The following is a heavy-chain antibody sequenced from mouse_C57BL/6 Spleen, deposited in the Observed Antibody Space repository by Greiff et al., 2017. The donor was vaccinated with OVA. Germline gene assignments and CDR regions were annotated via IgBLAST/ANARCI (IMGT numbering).Heavy chain of an antibody. D-gene: IGHD3-3*01. Sequence: EVQVVESGGGLVKPGGSLKLSCAASGFTFSSYAMSWVRQTPEKRLEWVATISDGGSYTYYPDNVKGRFTISRDNAKNNLYLQMSHLKSEDTAMYYCARERDGFAYWGQGTLVTVSA. CDR3: ARERDGFAY. CDR2: ISDGGSYT. CDR1: GFTFSSYA. J-gene: IGHJ3*01. V-gene: IGHV5-4*01.